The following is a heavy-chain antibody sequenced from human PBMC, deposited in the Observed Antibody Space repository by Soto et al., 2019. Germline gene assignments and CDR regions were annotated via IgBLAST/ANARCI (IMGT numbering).Heavy chain of an antibody. CDR1: GFTFSNYD. J-gene: IGHJ6*02. V-gene: IGHV3-13*04. CDR2: INTAGET. CDR3: AREGGYYHMDV. D-gene: IGHD1-26*01. Sequence: EVQLVESGGGLVQPGGSLRLSCAASGFTFSNYDMHWVRQATGKGLEWVSSINTAGETSYLGSLKGRFTISRENAKNSLYLQMNSLRDGDTAVYYCAREGGYYHMDVWGQGTTVTVSS.